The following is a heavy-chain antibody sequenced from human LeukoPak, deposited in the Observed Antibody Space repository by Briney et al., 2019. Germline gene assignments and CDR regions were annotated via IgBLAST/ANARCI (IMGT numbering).Heavy chain of an antibody. CDR3: ARGVWPSAYYYYGMDV. D-gene: IGHD3-16*01. CDR2: IYHSGGT. CDR1: GGSISSYY. Sequence: SETLSLTCTVSGGSISSYYWTWIRQPPGKGLEWIGYIYHSGGTNYDPSLKSRVTISVDTSKNQFSLKLGSVTAADTAVYYCARGVWPSAYYYYGMDVWGQGTTVTVSS. J-gene: IGHJ6*02. V-gene: IGHV4-59*01.